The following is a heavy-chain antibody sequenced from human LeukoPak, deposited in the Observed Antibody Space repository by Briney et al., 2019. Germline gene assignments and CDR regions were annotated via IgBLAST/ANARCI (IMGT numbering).Heavy chain of an antibody. D-gene: IGHD3-22*01. J-gene: IGHJ6*02. CDR3: ARDHTPLGPEYYDSSGYHGGYYYGMDV. Sequence: ASVKVSCKASGYTFTGYYMHWVRQAPGQGLEWMGWINPNSGGTNYAQKFQGWVTMTRDTSISTAYMELSRLRSDDTAVYYCARDHTPLGPEYYDSSGYHGGYYYGMDVWGQGTTVTVSS. CDR1: GYTFTGYY. V-gene: IGHV1-2*04. CDR2: INPNSGGT.